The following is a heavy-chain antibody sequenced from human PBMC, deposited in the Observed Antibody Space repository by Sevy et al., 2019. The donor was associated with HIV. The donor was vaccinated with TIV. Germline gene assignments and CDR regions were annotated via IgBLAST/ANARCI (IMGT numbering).Heavy chain of an antibody. Sequence: ASVKVSCKASGGTFSSYAISWVRQAPGQGLEWMGGIIPIFGTANYAQKFQGRVTITADESTSTAYMELSSLRSEDTGVYYCAREGGLNCTNGVCYTTYYYYGMDVWGQGTTVTVSS. V-gene: IGHV1-69*13. J-gene: IGHJ6*02. CDR1: GGTFSSYA. D-gene: IGHD2-8*01. CDR3: AREGGLNCTNGVCYTTYYYYGMDV. CDR2: IIPIFGTA.